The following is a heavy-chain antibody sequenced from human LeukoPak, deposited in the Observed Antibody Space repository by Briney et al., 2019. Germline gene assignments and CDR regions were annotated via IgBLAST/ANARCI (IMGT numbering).Heavy chain of an antibody. Sequence: SETLSLTCTASGGSISSSSYYWGWIRQPPGKGLEWIGTIYYSGSTYYNPSLKSRVSISVDTSKNQFSLRLTSVTATDTAVYYCARQGDGGRAFDYWDQGILVTVSS. CDR3: ARQGDGGRAFDY. CDR2: IYYSGST. D-gene: IGHD4-23*01. J-gene: IGHJ4*02. CDR1: GGSISSSSYY. V-gene: IGHV4-39*01.